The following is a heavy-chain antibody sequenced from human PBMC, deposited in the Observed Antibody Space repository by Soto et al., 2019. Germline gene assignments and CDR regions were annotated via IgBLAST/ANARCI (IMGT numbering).Heavy chain of an antibody. CDR1: GFTFSSCA. CDR3: GKGRSYYYYYGVDV. Sequence: GGSLRLSCAASGFTFSSCAMGCVRQAPGKGLEWVSDIIDSGGSTYYADAVKGRFTISRDNSKSTLYLQMNSLRAEDTAVYYCGKGRSYYYYYGVDVWGQGTTVTVSS. V-gene: IGHV3-23*01. CDR2: IIDSGGST. D-gene: IGHD1-26*01. J-gene: IGHJ6*02.